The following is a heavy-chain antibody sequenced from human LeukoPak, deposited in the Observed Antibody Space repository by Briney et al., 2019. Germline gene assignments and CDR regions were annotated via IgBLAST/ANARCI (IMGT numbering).Heavy chain of an antibody. J-gene: IGHJ3*02. CDR1: GYTFTSYG. CDR2: ISAYNGNT. V-gene: IGHV1-18*04. CDR3: ARAYCSSTSCYTDAFDI. D-gene: IGHD2-2*02. Sequence: ASVKVSCKASGYTFTSYGISWVRQAPGQGLEWMGWISAYNGNTSYAQKLQGRVTMTTDTSTSTAYMELRSLRSDDTAVYYCARAYCSSTSCYTDAFDIWGQGTMVTVSS.